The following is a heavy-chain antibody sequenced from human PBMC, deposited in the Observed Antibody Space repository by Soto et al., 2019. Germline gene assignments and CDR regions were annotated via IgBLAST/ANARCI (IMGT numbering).Heavy chain of an antibody. V-gene: IGHV3-7*01. Sequence: GGSLRLSCAASGFTFSSYWMSWVRQAPGKGLEWVANIKQDGSEKYYVDSVKGRFTISRDNAKNSLYLQMNSLRAEDTAVYYCARVPLRFLEWLPLSYGMDVWGQGTTVTVSS. CDR3: ARVPLRFLEWLPLSYGMDV. D-gene: IGHD3-3*01. CDR1: GFTFSSYW. J-gene: IGHJ6*02. CDR2: IKQDGSEK.